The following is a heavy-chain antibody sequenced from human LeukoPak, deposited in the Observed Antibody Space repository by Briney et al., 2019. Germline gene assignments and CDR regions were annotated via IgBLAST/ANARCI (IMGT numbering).Heavy chain of an antibody. D-gene: IGHD2-8*01. CDR3: ARRYCTNGVCYDDRGAFDI. CDR2: IIPIFGTT. J-gene: IGHJ3*02. Sequence: GASVKVSCKASGGTLSRYAISWVRQAPGQGLEWMGGIIPIFGTTNYAQKFQGRVTITADESTSTAYMELSSLRSEDTAVYYCARRYCTNGVCYDDRGAFDIWGQGTMLTVSS. CDR1: GGTLSRYA. V-gene: IGHV1-69*13.